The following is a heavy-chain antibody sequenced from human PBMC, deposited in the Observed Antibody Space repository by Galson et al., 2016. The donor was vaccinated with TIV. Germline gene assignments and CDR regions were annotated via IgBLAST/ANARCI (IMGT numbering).Heavy chain of an antibody. V-gene: IGHV4-4*02. CDR3: AREIRSTHPRNYGMDV. J-gene: IGHJ6*02. D-gene: IGHD2-2*01. Sequence: SETLSLTCAVSGGSISSNNWWSWVRQAPGKGLEWIGEVSHSGSTNSNPSLKSRVLISIDKSKNHFSLKLRSVTAADTAVYYCAREIRSTHPRNYGMDVWGQGTTVTVSS. CDR1: GGSISSNNW. CDR2: VSHSGST.